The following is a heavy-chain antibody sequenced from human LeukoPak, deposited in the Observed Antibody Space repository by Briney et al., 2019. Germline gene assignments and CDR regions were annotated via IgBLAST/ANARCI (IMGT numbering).Heavy chain of an antibody. D-gene: IGHD5-12*01. CDR1: GYTFTAYY. Sequence: GASVKVSGKASGYTFTAYYMHWVRQVPGQGLEWMGRINPNSGDTDYAQKFQGRVIMTRDTSISTAYMEVSRLRSDDTAVYYCARVDSGHDYGPSWGQGTTVTVSS. V-gene: IGHV1-2*06. CDR3: ARVDSGHDYGPS. CDR2: INPNSGDT. J-gene: IGHJ3*01.